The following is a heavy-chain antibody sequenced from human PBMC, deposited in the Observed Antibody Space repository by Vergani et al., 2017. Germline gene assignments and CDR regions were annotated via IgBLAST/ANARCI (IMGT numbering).Heavy chain of an antibody. D-gene: IGHD4-17*01. CDR3: ARATVDAFDI. V-gene: IGHV4-61*02. J-gene: IGHJ3*02. Sequence: VQLQESGPGLVKPSQTLSLTCTVSGGSISSGSYYWSWIRPPAGKGLDWIGRIYTSGSTNYNPSLKSRVTISVDTSKNQFSLKLSSVTAADTAVYYCARATVDAFDIWGQGTMVTVSS. CDR2: IYTSGST. CDR1: GGSISSGSYY.